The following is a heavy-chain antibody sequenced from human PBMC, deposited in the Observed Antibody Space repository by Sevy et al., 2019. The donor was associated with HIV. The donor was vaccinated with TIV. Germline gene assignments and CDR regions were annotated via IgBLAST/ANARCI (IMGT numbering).Heavy chain of an antibody. V-gene: IGHV3-11*01. CDR3: ERVRYNYGSYYFDY. D-gene: IGHD1-1*01. CDR2: ISSGGTTM. CDR1: RFTFSDYY. J-gene: IGHJ4*02. Sequence: GGSLRLSCAASRFTFSDYYMSWIRQAPGKGLEWVSYISSGGTTMHYADSLKGRFTISRDNAKNSLYLQMNSLRAEDTAVYYCERVRYNYGSYYFDYWGQGTLVTVSS.